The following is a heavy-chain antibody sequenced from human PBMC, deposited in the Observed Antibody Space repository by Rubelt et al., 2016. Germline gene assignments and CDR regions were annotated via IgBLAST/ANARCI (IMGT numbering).Heavy chain of an antibody. J-gene: IGHJ4*02. CDR3: ARGLAVAAPYY. CDR1: GGSFSGYY. V-gene: IGHV4-34*01. Sequence: QVQLQESGPGLLKPSETLSLTCAVYGGSFSGYYWSWIRQPPGKGLEWIGEINHSGSTNYNPSLKSRVTISVDTSKNQFSLKLSSVTAADTAVYYCARGLAVAAPYYWGQGTLVTVSS. CDR2: INHSGST. D-gene: IGHD6-19*01.